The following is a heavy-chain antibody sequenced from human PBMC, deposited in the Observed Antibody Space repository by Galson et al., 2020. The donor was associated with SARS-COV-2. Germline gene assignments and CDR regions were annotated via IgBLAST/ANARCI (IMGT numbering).Heavy chain of an antibody. CDR3: AKGNFEWLYAFDI. CDR2: ISGSGGST. Sequence: GSLRLSCAASGFTFSSFPMNWVRQAPGKGLEWVSGISGSGGSTYYADSVKGRFTISRDKSKNTLYLQMNSLRAEDTAVYYCAKGNFEWLYAFDIWGQGTMLTVSS. V-gene: IGHV3-23*01. J-gene: IGHJ3*02. D-gene: IGHD3-9*01. CDR1: GFTFSSFP.